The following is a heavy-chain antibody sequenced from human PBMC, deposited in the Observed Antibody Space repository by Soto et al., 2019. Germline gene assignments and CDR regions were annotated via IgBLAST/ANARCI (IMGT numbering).Heavy chain of an antibody. CDR1: GGTFSSYA. Sequence: QVQLVQSGAEVKKPGSSVKVSCKASGGTFSSYAISWVRQAPGQGLEWMGGIIPIFGTANYAQKFQGRVTIPADESTSTDYMEMSSLSSEDTAVYYRAEYGGAGAPFDPWGQGTLVTVSS. CDR3: AEYGGAGAPFDP. J-gene: IGHJ5*02. D-gene: IGHD6-19*01. CDR2: IIPIFGTA. V-gene: IGHV1-69*12.